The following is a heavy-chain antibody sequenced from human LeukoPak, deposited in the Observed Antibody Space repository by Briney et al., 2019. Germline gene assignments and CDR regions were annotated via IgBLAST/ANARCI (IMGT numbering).Heavy chain of an antibody. Sequence: PGGSQRLSCTASGFTFSDYCMYWVRQAPGKGLVWVSRIKSDGTGILYADFVEGRFTISRDNAKNVLYMQMTSLRDEDTAVYYSVRAQTIDSWGQRKPVTVSS. V-gene: IGHV3-74*01. CDR2: IKSDGTGI. CDR1: GFTFSDYC. CDR3: VRAQTIDS. J-gene: IGHJ4*02.